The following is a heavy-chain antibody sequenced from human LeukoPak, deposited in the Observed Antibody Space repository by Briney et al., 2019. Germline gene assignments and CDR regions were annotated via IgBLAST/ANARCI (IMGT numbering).Heavy chain of an antibody. CDR1: GFTFSSYW. J-gene: IGHJ6*04. CDR3: ARDQGTSYYGMDV. D-gene: IGHD2-2*01. Sequence: GGSLRLSCAASGFTFSSYWMSWVRQAPGKGLEWVANIKQDGSEKYYVDSVKGRFTISRDNAKNSLYLQMNNLRAEDTAVYYCARDQGTSYYGMDVWGKGTTVTVSS. CDR2: IKQDGSEK. V-gene: IGHV3-7*03.